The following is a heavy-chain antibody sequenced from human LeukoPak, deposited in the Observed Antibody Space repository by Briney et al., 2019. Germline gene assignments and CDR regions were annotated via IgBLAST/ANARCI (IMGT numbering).Heavy chain of an antibody. Sequence: SETLSLTCAVYGGSLSGYYWSWIRQPPGKGLEWIGEINHSGSTNCNPSLKSRVTISVDTSKNQFSLKLSSVTAADTAVYYCARASTVADAFDIWGQGTMVTVSS. D-gene: IGHD4-23*01. CDR2: INHSGST. CDR3: ARASTVADAFDI. V-gene: IGHV4-34*01. J-gene: IGHJ3*02. CDR1: GGSLSGYY.